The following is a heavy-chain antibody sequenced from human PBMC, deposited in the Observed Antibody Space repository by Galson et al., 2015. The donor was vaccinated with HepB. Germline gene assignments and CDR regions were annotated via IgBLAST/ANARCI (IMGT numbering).Heavy chain of an antibody. V-gene: IGHV3-21*01. CDR1: GFTFSDYS. J-gene: IGHJ6*02. CDR2: ISSSSSYI. D-gene: IGHD3-22*01. Sequence: SLRLSCAASGFTFSDYSMNWVRQAPGKGLEWVSSISSSSSYIYYADSVKGRFTISRDNAKNSLYLQMSSLRAEDTALYFCTRGAYYYDSGGYSPPYALDVWGQGTTVTVSS. CDR3: TRGAYYYDSGGYSPPYALDV.